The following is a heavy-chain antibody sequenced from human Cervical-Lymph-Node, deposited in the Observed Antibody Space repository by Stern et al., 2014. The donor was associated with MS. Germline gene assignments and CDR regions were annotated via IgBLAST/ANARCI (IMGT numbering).Heavy chain of an antibody. V-gene: IGHV1-2*06. CDR1: GYTFIDYY. CDR3: ARFLHESSTHAFDF. D-gene: IGHD6-13*01. Sequence: QVQLVQSGAEVKQPGASVKVSCKASGYTFIDYYIHWVRQAPGQGLEWMGRINPNSGGTNYTQKFQGRVTMTRDTSISTAYMELSRLRSDDTAMYFCARFLHESSTHAFDFWGQGTMVTVSS. CDR2: INPNSGGT. J-gene: IGHJ3*01.